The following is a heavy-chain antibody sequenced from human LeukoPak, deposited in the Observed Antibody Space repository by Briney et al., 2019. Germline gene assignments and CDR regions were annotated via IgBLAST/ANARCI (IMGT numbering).Heavy chain of an antibody. CDR1: GGSFSGYY. Sequence: PSETLSLTCAVYGGSFSGYYWSWIRQPPGKGLEWIGEINHSGSTNYNPSLKSRVTISVDTSKNQFSLKLSSVTAADTAVYYCARGLAVVAPFDYWGQGTLVPVSS. CDR3: ARGLAVVAPFDY. V-gene: IGHV4-34*01. D-gene: IGHD2-15*01. CDR2: INHSGST. J-gene: IGHJ4*02.